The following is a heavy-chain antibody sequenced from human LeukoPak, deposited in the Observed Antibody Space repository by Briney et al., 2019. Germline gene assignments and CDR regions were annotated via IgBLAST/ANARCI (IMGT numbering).Heavy chain of an antibody. V-gene: IGHV3-30*18. CDR1: GFTFRNYG. J-gene: IGHJ4*02. CDR2: ISYDGSNK. Sequence: GGSLRLSWAVSGFTFRNYGMYWVRQAPGKGLEWVAVISYDGSNKYNADSVKGRFAISRDNSRNTLYLQMNSLRPEDTAVYYCAKGSGWFGELVDYWGQGTVVTGSS. CDR3: AKGSGWFGELVDY. D-gene: IGHD3-10*01.